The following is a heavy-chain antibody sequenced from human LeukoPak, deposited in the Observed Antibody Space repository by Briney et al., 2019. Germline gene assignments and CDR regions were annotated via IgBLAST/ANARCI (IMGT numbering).Heavy chain of an antibody. CDR2: ISSNGGAT. Sequence: GGSLRLSCSASGFTFSSYAMHWVRQAPGKGLEYVSAISSNGGATYYADSLKGRFTISRDNSKNTLYLQMNSLRADDTAVYYCARDSGTTVGYFDYWGQGTLVTVSS. CDR3: ARDSGTTVGYFDY. D-gene: IGHD4-23*01. CDR1: GFTFSSYA. V-gene: IGHV3-64*04. J-gene: IGHJ4*02.